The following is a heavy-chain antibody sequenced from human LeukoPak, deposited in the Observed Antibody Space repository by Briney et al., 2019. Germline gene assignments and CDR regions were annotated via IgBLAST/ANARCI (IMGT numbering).Heavy chain of an antibody. CDR3: ARSIAKGWNYGRGAFDI. Sequence: ASVKVSCKASGGTFSSYAISWVRQAPGQGLEWMGRIIPILGIANYAQKFQGRVTITADKSTSTAYMELSSLRSEDTAVYYCARSIAKGWNYGRGAFDIWGQGTMVTVSS. CDR1: GGTFSSYA. CDR2: IIPILGIA. D-gene: IGHD1-7*01. V-gene: IGHV1-69*04. J-gene: IGHJ3*02.